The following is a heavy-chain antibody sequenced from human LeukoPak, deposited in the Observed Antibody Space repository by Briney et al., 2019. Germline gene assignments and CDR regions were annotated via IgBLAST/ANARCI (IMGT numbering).Heavy chain of an antibody. CDR1: GGSFSGYY. J-gene: IGHJ4*02. D-gene: IGHD3-3*01. Sequence: SETLSLTCAVYGGSFSGYYWSWIRQPPGKGLEWIGEINHSGSTNYNPSLKSRVTISVDTSKNQFSLKLSSVTAADTAVYYCARAYTIFGVVIDRGYYFDYWGQGTLVTVSS. CDR3: ARAYTIFGVVIDRGYYFDY. V-gene: IGHV4-34*01. CDR2: INHSGST.